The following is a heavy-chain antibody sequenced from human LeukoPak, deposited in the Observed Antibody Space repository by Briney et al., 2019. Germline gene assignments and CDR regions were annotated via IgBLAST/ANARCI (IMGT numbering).Heavy chain of an antibody. V-gene: IGHV4-39*01. CDR2: IYYSGST. CDR1: GGSISSSSYY. D-gene: IGHD2-2*01. J-gene: IGHJ4*02. CDR3: ARRYQLLYFDY. Sequence: PSETLSLTCTVSGGSISSSSYYWGWIRQPPGKGLEWIGSIYYSGSTYYNSSLKSRVTISVDTSKNQFSLKLSSVTAADTAVYHCARRYQLLYFDYWGQGTLVTVSS.